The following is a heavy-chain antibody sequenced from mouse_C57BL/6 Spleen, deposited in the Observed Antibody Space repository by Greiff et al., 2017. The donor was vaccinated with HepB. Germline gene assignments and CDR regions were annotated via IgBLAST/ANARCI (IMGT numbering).Heavy chain of an antibody. CDR1: GYAFSSSW. CDR2: IYPGDGDT. J-gene: IGHJ2*01. D-gene: IGHD1-1*01. V-gene: IGHV1-82*01. Sequence: QVQLQQSGPELVKPGASVKISCKASGYAFSSSWMNWVKQRPGKGLEWIGRIYPGDGDTNYNGKFKGKATLTADKSSSTAYMQLSSLSSEDSAVYFCARWGYYGSSYDFDYWGQGTTLTVSS. CDR3: ARWGYYGSSYDFDY.